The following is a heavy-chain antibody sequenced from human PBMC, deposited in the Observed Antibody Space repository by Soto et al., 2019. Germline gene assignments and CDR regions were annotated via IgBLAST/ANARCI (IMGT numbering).Heavy chain of an antibody. CDR1: GFSFSSYA. D-gene: IGHD6-13*01. CDR2: ISGSGDNT. CDR3: ARSGIAAAGTIGDY. J-gene: IGHJ4*02. Sequence: EVQLLESGGGLVQPGGSLRLSCAASGFSFSSYAMSWVRQAPGKGLEWVSAISGSGDNTYYADSVKGRFSISRDNSKNTLYLQMNSLRAEDTAVYYCARSGIAAAGTIGDYWGQGTLVTVSS. V-gene: IGHV3-23*01.